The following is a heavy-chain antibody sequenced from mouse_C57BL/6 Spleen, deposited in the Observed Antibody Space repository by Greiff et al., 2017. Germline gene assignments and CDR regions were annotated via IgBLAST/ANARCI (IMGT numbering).Heavy chain of an antibody. CDR1: GYTFTSYW. V-gene: IGHV1-55*01. J-gene: IGHJ3*01. D-gene: IGHD1-1*01. CDR2: IYPGGGRT. Sequence: VQLQQPGAELVKPGASVKMSCKASGYTFTSYWITWVKQRPGQGLEWIGDIYPGGGRTNYNAKFKSKATLTVDTSSSAAYMQHSSLTSEDSAVYYCAIYRYYGIMAYWGQGTLVTVSA. CDR3: AIYRYYGIMAY.